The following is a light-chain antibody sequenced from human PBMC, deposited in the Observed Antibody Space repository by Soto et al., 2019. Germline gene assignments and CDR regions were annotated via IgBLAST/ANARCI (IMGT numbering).Light chain of an antibody. CDR3: SSYTSSSTPWV. CDR1: SSDVGGYNY. Sequence: QSALTQPASVSGSPGQSITISCTGTSSDVGGYNYVSWYQQHPGKAPKLMIYDVSIRPSGVSIRFSGSKSGNTASLTISGLQAEDEADYYCSSYTSSSTPWVFGTGTKVTVL. V-gene: IGLV2-14*01. J-gene: IGLJ1*01. CDR2: DVS.